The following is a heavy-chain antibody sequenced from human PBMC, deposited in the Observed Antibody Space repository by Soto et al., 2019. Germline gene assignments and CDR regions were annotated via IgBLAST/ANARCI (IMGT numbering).Heavy chain of an antibody. CDR1: GGSISSSSYY. CDR3: ARVRYSPVAGVDY. J-gene: IGHJ4*02. CDR2: IYYSGST. Sequence: QLQLQESGPGLVKPSETLSLTCTVSGGSISSSSYYWGWIRQPPGKGLEWIGSIYYSGSTYYNPSLKSRVTISVDTSKNQFSLKLSSVTAADTAVYYCARVRYSPVAGVDYWGQGTLVTVSS. V-gene: IGHV4-39*01. D-gene: IGHD6-19*01.